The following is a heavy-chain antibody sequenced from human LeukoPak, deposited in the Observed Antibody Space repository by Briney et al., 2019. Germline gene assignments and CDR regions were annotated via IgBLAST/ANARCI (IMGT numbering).Heavy chain of an antibody. J-gene: IGHJ3*02. Sequence: ETLSLTCSVSDGSTTGYYWSWVRQAPGKGLEWVANIKEDGIKKYYVDSVKGRFTISRDNAKNSLYLQMSSLRAEDTAVYYCARGERGRIVPDAGFDIWGQGTMVTVSS. D-gene: IGHD3-16*01. V-gene: IGHV3-7*01. CDR3: ARGERGRIVPDAGFDI. CDR2: IKEDGIKK. CDR1: DGSTTGYY.